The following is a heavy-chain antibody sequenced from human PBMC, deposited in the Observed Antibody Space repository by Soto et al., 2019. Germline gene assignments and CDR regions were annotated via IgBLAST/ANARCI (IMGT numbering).Heavy chain of an antibody. CDR1: GGSFSGYY. CDR3: ARGPLRRGQQLTPKFDY. V-gene: IGHV4-34*01. CDR2: INHSGST. J-gene: IGHJ4*02. D-gene: IGHD6-13*01. Sequence: QVQLQQWGAGLLKPSETLSLTCAVYGGSFSGYYWSWIRQPPGKGLEWIGEINHSGSTNYNPSLKSRVTISVDTSKNQFSLKLSSVTAADTAVYYCARGPLRRGQQLTPKFDYWGQGTLVTVSS.